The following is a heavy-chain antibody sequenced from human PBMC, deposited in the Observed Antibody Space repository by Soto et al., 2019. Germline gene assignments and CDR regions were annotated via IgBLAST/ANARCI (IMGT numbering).Heavy chain of an antibody. J-gene: IGHJ3*02. V-gene: IGHV3-9*01. Sequence: EVQLVESGGGLVQPGRSLRLSCAASGFTFDDYAMHWVRQAPGKGLEWVSGISWNSGSIGYADSVKGRFTISRDNAKNSLYLQMNSLRAEDTALYYCAKDRRGYEYYAFDIWGQGTMVTVSS. CDR2: ISWNSGSI. D-gene: IGHD5-12*01. CDR3: AKDRRGYEYYAFDI. CDR1: GFTFDDYA.